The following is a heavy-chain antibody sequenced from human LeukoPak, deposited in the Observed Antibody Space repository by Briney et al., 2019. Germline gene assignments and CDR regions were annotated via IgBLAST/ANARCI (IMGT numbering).Heavy chain of an antibody. D-gene: IGHD5-18*01. V-gene: IGHV3-23*01. CDR1: GITFSSYA. Sequence: GGSLRLSCAASGITFSSYAMSWVRQAPGKGLEWVSSISTSDGTTYYADSVKGRFTISRDNSKNTLYLQMNSLRAEDAAIYYCAKGRTGFSYGYGIDYWGQGTLVTVSS. CDR3: AKGRTGFSYGYGIDY. J-gene: IGHJ4*02. CDR2: ISTSDGTT.